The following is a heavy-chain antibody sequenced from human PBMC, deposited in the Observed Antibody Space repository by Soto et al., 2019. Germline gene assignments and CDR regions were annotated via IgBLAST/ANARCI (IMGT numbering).Heavy chain of an antibody. D-gene: IGHD3-3*01. V-gene: IGHV3-48*01. CDR2: ISSSSSTI. Sequence: VGSLRLSCAASGFTFSSYSINWVRQAPGKGLEGVSYISSSSSTIYYADSVKGRFTISRDNAKNSLYLQMNSLRAEDTAVYYCARENDFWSGYRESFDYWGQGNLVTVSS. CDR3: ARENDFWSGYRESFDY. J-gene: IGHJ4*02. CDR1: GFTFSSYS.